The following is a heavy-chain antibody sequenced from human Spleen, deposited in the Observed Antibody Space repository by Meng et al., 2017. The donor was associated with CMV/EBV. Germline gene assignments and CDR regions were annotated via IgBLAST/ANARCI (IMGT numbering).Heavy chain of an antibody. CDR3: ARGDDFWSAYFDY. D-gene: IGHD3-3*01. CDR1: GFTFSDYY. Sequence: GGSLRLSCAVSGFTFSDYYLSWMRKAPGKGLEWVAYISESGTSMYYADSVRGRFTISRDNAKNSLYLQMNSLRAEDTAIYYCARGDDFWSAYFDYWGQGTLVTVSS. CDR2: ISESGTSM. J-gene: IGHJ4*02. V-gene: IGHV3-11*04.